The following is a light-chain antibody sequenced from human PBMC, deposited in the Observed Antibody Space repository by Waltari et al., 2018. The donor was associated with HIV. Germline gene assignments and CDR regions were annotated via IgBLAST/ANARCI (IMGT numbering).Light chain of an antibody. V-gene: IGKV1-33*01. CDR1: QDISNF. CDR2: DAS. Sequence: DIQMTQSPSSLSASVGDRVTITCQASQDISNFLNWYQQKPGKAPKLLIYDASNLETGVPSRFSGSGSGTDFTFTISSLQPEDNATYYCQQYDNLPMYTFGQGTKLEI. CDR3: QQYDNLPMYT. J-gene: IGKJ2*01.